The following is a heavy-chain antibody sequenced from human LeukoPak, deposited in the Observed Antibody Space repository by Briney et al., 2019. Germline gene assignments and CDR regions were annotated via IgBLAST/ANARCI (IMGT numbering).Heavy chain of an antibody. CDR2: IYYSGST. J-gene: IGHJ4*02. Sequence: PSETLSLTCAVSGGSISSGGYSWSWIRQPPGKGLEWIGYIYYSGSTYYNPSLKSRVTISVDTSKNQFSLKLSSVTAADTAVYYCARSSGYYFGVSYYFDYWGQGTLVTVSS. D-gene: IGHD3-22*01. V-gene: IGHV4-31*11. CDR3: ARSSGYYFGVSYYFDY. CDR1: GGSISSGGYS.